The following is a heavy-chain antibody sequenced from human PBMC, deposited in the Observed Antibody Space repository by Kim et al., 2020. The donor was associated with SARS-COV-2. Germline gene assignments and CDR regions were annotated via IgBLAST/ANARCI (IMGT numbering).Heavy chain of an antibody. CDR3: ARDSVGATSWFDP. Sequence: ASVKVSCKASGYTFTSDYMHWVRQAPGQGLEWMGIINTSGGSTSYAQKFQGRVTMTRDTSTSTVYMEMSSLRSEDKAVYYCARDSVGATSWFDPWGQGTLVTVSS. CDR1: GYTFTSDY. CDR2: INTSGGST. J-gene: IGHJ5*02. V-gene: IGHV1-46*01. D-gene: IGHD1-26*01.